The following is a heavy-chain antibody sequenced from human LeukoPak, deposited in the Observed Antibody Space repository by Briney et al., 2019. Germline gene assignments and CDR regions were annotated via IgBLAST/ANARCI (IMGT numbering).Heavy chain of an antibody. Sequence: ASVKVSCKASGCTFTSYAMHWVRQAPGQGLEWMGWINAGNGNTKYSQKFQGRVTITRDTSASTAYMELSSLRSEDTAVYYCAKGLDPNFETWLVPPERLGFDYWGQGTLVTVSS. CDR3: AKGLDPNFETWLVPPERLGFDY. V-gene: IGHV1-3*01. CDR1: GCTFTSYA. J-gene: IGHJ4*02. CDR2: INAGNGNT. D-gene: IGHD6-19*01.